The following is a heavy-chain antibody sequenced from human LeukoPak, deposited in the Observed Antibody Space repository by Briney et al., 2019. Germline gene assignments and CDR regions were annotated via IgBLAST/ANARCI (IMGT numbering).Heavy chain of an antibody. CDR1: GDSTSGYY. J-gene: IGHJ5*02. CDR2: IYSSGSA. V-gene: IGHV4-4*07. D-gene: IGHD6-19*01. CDR3: ARERSSGLAL. Sequence: TPSETLSLTYTVPGDSTSGYYWSWIRQPAEKGLEWIGRIYSSGSANYNPYLKSRVTMSLDTSKKQFYLQMNSVTAADTAIYYCARERSSGLALWGQGALVTVSS.